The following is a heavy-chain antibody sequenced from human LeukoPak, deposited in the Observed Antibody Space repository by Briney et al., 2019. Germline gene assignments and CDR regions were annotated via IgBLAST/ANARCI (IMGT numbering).Heavy chain of an antibody. Sequence: GGXXXLSCAASGFTFDDYAMHWVRQAPGKGLEWVSGISWNSGSIVYADSVKGGFTISRDNAKNSLYVQMNSLRDEDMALYYCAKEGGKDYYDSSGYYHAFDYWGQGTLVTVSS. V-gene: IGHV3-9*03. CDR3: AKEGGKDYYDSSGYYHAFDY. D-gene: IGHD3-22*01. CDR1: GFTFDDYA. CDR2: ISWNSGSI. J-gene: IGHJ4*02.